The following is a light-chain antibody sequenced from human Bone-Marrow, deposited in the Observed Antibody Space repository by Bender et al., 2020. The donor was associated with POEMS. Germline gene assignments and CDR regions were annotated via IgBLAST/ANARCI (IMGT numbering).Light chain of an antibody. V-gene: IGLV2-14*03. CDR3: SSFTSSYTLL. J-gene: IGLJ3*02. CDR2: DVS. CDR1: SSDVGGYNS. Sequence: QSALTQPASVSGSPGQSITISCTGTSSDVGGYNSVSWYQQHPGKAPKLMIYDVSYRSSGVSDRFSGSKSGNTASLTISGLQTEDEADYYCSSFTSSYTLLFGGGTKVTVL.